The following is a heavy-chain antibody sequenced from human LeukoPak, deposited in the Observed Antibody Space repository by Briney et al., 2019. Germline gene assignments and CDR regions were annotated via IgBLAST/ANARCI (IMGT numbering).Heavy chain of an antibody. V-gene: IGHV4-30-2*01. CDR1: GGSISSGGYS. J-gene: IGHJ6*03. CDR3: AGLPRVIRDFWSGYPLYYMDV. D-gene: IGHD3-3*01. Sequence: SETLSLTCAVSGGSISSGGYSWSWIRQPPGKGLEWIGYIYHSGSTYYNPSLKSRVTISVDTSKNQFSLKLSSVTAADTAVYYCAGLPRVIRDFWSGYPLYYMDVWGKGTTVTVSS. CDR2: IYHSGST.